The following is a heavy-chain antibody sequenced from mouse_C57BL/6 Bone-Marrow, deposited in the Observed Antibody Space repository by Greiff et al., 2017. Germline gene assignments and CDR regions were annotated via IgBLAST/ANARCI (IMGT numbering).Heavy chain of an antibody. CDR3: AVKTGWLLRFAY. D-gene: IGHD2-3*01. V-gene: IGHV14-3*01. CDR1: GFNIKNTY. Sequence: EVKLVESVAELVRPGASVKLSCTASGFNIKNTYMHWVKQRPEQGLEWIGRIDPANGNTKYAPKFQGKATITADTSSNTAYLQLSSLTSEDTAIYYCAVKTGWLLRFAYWGQGTLVTVSA. CDR2: IDPANGNT. J-gene: IGHJ3*01.